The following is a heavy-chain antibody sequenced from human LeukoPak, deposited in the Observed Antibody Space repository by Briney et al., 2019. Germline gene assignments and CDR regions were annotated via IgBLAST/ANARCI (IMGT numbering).Heavy chain of an antibody. Sequence: ASVTVSCTASGYTFTNYGISWVRQAPGQGLEWMGWISTYNGNTNYAQKVQGRVTMTTDTSTSTAYMELRSLRSDDTAVYYCARGWTFPDPIVGPTTGYPDYWGQGTLVTVSS. D-gene: IGHD1-26*01. CDR2: ISTYNGNT. J-gene: IGHJ4*02. V-gene: IGHV1-18*01. CDR1: GYTFTNYG. CDR3: ARGWTFPDPIVGPTTGYPDY.